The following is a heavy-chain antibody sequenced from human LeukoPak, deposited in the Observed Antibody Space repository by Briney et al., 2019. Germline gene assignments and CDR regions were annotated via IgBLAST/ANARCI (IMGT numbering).Heavy chain of an antibody. Sequence: GGSLRLSCAASGFTFRDCAMTWVRQAPGKGLEWVSSIGSDDNKHYSESVKGRFAISRDNSKNTLFLQMSSLRAEDTAVYYCAKGVTLIQLGLHYFDYWGQGSLVIVSS. J-gene: IGHJ4*02. CDR2: IGSDDNK. CDR3: AKGVTLIQLGLHYFDY. V-gene: IGHV3-23*01. D-gene: IGHD5-18*01. CDR1: GFTFRDCA.